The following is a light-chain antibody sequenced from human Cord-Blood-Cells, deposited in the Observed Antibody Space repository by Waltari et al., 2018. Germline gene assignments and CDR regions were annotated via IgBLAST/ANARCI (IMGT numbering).Light chain of an antibody. CDR2: WAS. J-gene: IGKJ3*01. Sequence: DIVMTQSPDSLAVSLGERATINCKSSKSVLYSSNNKNYLAWYQQKPGQPPKLLIYWASTRESGVPDRCSGSGSGTDFTLTISSLQAEDVAVYYCQQYYSTPFTFGPGTKVDIK. CDR1: KSVLYSSNNKNY. V-gene: IGKV4-1*01. CDR3: QQYYSTPFT.